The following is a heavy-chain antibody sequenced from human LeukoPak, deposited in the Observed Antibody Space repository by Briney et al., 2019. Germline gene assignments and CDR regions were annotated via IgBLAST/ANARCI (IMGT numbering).Heavy chain of an antibody. Sequence: ASVKVSCKASGYTFTGYYMHWVRPAPGQGLEWMGWINPNSGGTNYAQKFQGRVTMTRDTSISTAYMELSRLRSDDTAVYYCAREVPGSNQIFDYWGQGTLVTVSS. D-gene: IGHD4-11*01. CDR1: GYTFTGYY. CDR3: AREVPGSNQIFDY. CDR2: INPNSGGT. V-gene: IGHV1-2*02. J-gene: IGHJ4*02.